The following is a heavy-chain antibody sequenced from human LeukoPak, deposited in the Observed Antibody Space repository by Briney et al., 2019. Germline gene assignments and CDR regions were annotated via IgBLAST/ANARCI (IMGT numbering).Heavy chain of an antibody. V-gene: IGHV1-69*04. J-gene: IGHJ4*02. CDR3: ARVRDGYNVADY. Sequence: ASVKVSCKASGGTFSSYAISWVRQAPGQGLEWMGRIIPILGIANYAQEFQGRVTITADKSTSTAYMELSSLRSEDTAVYYCARVRDGYNVADYWGQGTLVTVSS. D-gene: IGHD5-24*01. CDR2: IIPILGIA. CDR1: GGTFSSYA.